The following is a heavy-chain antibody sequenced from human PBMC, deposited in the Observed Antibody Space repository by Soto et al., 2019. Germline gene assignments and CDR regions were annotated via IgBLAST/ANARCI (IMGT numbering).Heavy chain of an antibody. D-gene: IGHD1-26*01. J-gene: IGHJ4*02. CDR1: GGTFSSYS. V-gene: IGHV1-69*01. Sequence: QVQLVQSGAEVKKPGSSVKVSCKASGGTFSSYSINWVRQAPGQGLEWMGEIIPIFGTANYAQKFQGRVTITADESTSTAYMELSSLRSEDKAVYYCAREGGRHSGESDYWGQGTLVTVSS. CDR2: IIPIFGTA. CDR3: AREGGRHSGESDY.